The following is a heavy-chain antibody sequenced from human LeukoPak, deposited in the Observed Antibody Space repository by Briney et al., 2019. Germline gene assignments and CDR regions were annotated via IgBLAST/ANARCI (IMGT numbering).Heavy chain of an antibody. CDR2: MNPNSGNT. J-gene: IGHJ4*02. V-gene: IGHV1-8*01. CDR1: GYTFTIYD. D-gene: IGHD2-15*01. CDR3: ARGAPGSYCSGGSCPYFDY. Sequence: ASVKVSCKASGYTFTIYDINWVRQATGQGLEWMGWMNPNSGNTGYARKFQGRVTMTRNTSISTAYMELSGLRSEDTAVYYCARGAPGSYCSGGSCPYFDYWGQGTLVTVSS.